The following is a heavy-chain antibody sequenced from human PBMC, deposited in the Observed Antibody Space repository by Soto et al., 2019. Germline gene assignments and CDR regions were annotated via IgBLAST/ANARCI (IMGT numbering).Heavy chain of an antibody. Sequence: GGSLRLSCAASGFTFSSYSMNWVRQAPGKGLEWVSSISSSSSYIYYADSVKGRFTISRDNAKNSLYLQMNSLRAEDTAVYYCARVSAAAGISGSKFDYWSQGTLVTVSS. CDR3: ARVSAAAGISGSKFDY. CDR2: ISSSSSYI. J-gene: IGHJ4*02. V-gene: IGHV3-21*01. CDR1: GFTFSSYS. D-gene: IGHD6-13*01.